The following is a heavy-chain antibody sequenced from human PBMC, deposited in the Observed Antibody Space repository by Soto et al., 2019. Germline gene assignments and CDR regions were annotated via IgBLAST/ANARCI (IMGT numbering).Heavy chain of an antibody. CDR2: INHSGST. Sequence: QVQLQQWGAGLLKPSETLSLTCAVYGGSFSGYYWSWIRQPPGKGLEWIGEINHSGSTNYNPSLKSRVTMSADTSQGQFSLKLSAVTAADTAVYYCARGRCSATYCYSNFDSWVQGTLVTVSS. CDR1: GGSFSGYY. J-gene: IGHJ4*02. V-gene: IGHV4-34*01. CDR3: ARGRCSATYCYSNFDS. D-gene: IGHD2-15*01.